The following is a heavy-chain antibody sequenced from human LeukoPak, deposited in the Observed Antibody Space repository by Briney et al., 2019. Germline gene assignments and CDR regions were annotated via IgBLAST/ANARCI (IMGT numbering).Heavy chain of an antibody. CDR3: ARDLAGIVGVTAWFDP. J-gene: IGHJ5*02. CDR1: GYTFTSYD. D-gene: IGHD1-26*01. Sequence: ASVTVSCKASGYTFTSYDINWMRQAPGQGLEWMGWISVYNGNTNYAQKLQGRVTMTTDTSTNTAYMELRSLRFDDTAVYYCARDLAGIVGVTAWFDPWGQGTLVTVSS. CDR2: ISVYNGNT. V-gene: IGHV1-18*01.